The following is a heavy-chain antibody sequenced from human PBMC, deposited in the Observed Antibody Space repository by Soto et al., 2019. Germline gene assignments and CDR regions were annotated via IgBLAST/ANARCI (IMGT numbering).Heavy chain of an antibody. J-gene: IGHJ4*02. CDR1: GFSLSSTRMA. CDR3: ANVVVAGLGYYFDY. V-gene: IGHV2-5*02. D-gene: IGHD2-15*01. Sequence: QITLKESGPTLVKPTQTLTLTCTFSGFSLSSTRMAVGWIRQPPGKALEWLALIYWDDDKGYSPFLKSRITFTTDISKSQMVLTMSIKVPVDTARYYRANVVVAGLGYYFDYWGQGTLVTVSS. CDR2: IYWDDDK.